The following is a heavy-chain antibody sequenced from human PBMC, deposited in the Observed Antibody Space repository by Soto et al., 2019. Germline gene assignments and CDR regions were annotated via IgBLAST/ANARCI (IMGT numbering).Heavy chain of an antibody. CDR2: MYYSGST. CDR3: ARIGGVADRTFEY. Sequence: SETLSLTCTFSVGSINDFYWSWIRQPPGKGLEWIGYMYYSGSTDYNPSLRSRVTISVDPSKTQFSLNLRSVSTADTAVYYCARIGGVADRTFEYWCQGTLVTVSS. D-gene: IGHD6-6*01. J-gene: IGHJ4*02. CDR1: VGSINDFY. V-gene: IGHV4-59*01.